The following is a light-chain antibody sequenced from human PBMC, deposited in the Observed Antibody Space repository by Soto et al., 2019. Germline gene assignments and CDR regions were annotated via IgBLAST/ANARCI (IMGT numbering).Light chain of an antibody. J-gene: IGKJ1*01. Sequence: DIQMTQSPSTLSASVGDTVTITFRASQSTSSWLAWYQQKPGKAPKVLIYDVSSLESGVPSRFSGSGSGTEFTLTINSLQPDDFATYYCQQYNTYSGTFGPGTK. CDR3: QQYNTYSGT. CDR2: DVS. CDR1: QSTSSW. V-gene: IGKV1-5*01.